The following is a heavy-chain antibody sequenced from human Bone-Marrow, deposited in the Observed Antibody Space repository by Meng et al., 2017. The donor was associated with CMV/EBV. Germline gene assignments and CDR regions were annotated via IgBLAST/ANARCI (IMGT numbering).Heavy chain of an antibody. J-gene: IGHJ4*01. Sequence: GESLKISRAASGFTFSSYWMYWVRQAPGKGLVWVSRINSDGSSTSYADSVKGRFTISRHKAKNTLHLQMNSLRAEDTAVTHCARVVVSRVPYFDFWGQGTRVTGSS. CDR3: ARVVVSRVPYFDF. D-gene: IGHD2-15*01. CDR1: GFTFSSYW. V-gene: IGHV3-74*01. CDR2: INSDGSST.